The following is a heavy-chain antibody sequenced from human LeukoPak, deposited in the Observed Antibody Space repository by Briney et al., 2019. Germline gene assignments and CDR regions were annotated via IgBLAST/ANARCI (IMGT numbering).Heavy chain of an antibody. CDR1: GYSISSGYY. J-gene: IGHJ4*02. Sequence: SETLSLTCAVSGYSISSGYYWGCIRHPPGKGLEWIGSIYHGGTTYYNPSLKRRATIVEDTYKNRFPLKLTSVTAADTAVYYCATLARYYDDRQLDYWGQGTLVTVSS. V-gene: IGHV4-38-2*01. CDR3: ATLARYYDDRQLDY. D-gene: IGHD3-22*01. CDR2: IYHGGTT.